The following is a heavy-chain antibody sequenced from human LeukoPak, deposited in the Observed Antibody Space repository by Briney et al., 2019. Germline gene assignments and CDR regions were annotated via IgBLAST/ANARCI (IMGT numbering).Heavy chain of an antibody. D-gene: IGHD6-19*01. CDR2: IKSDGSET. J-gene: IGHJ6*03. Sequence: GGSLRLSCAASGFTFSGYWMHWVRQGPGKGLVWVSRIKSDGSETTYADSVKGRFTVSRDNAKNTLYLQMNGLRAEDTAVYYCARGRALAGTYYYMDVWGKGTTVIVSS. CDR1: GFTFSGYW. V-gene: IGHV3-74*03. CDR3: ARGRALAGTYYYMDV.